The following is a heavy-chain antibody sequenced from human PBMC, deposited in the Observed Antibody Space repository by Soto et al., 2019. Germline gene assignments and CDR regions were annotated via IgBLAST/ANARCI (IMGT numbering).Heavy chain of an antibody. CDR2: ISGSGGST. D-gene: IGHD3-16*02. V-gene: IGHV3-23*01. CDR1: GFTFSSYA. CDR3: AKDSSHSSLSYDYVWGSYRYSDWFDP. Sequence: GSLRLSCAASGFTFSSYAMSWVRQAPGKGLEWVSAISGSGGSTYYADSVKGRFTISRDNSKNTLYLQMNSLRAEDTAVYYCAKDSSHSSLSYDYVWGSYRYSDWFDPWGQGTLVTVSS. J-gene: IGHJ5*02.